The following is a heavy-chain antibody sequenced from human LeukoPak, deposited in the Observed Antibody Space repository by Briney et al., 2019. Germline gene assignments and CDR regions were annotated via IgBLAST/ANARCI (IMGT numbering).Heavy chain of an antibody. CDR2: ISSGSSHI. V-gene: IGHV3-21*01. Sequence: GESLRLSCAVSRFTFSSYSINWVRQAPGKGLAWVSSISSGSSHIFYEDSVKGRFTISRDNAKNSLYLQRNSLRSEDTAVYYCARDRSTVTTWVDYCGQGTLVTVSS. D-gene: IGHD4-17*01. CDR3: ARDRSTVTTWVDY. J-gene: IGHJ4*02. CDR1: RFTFSSYS.